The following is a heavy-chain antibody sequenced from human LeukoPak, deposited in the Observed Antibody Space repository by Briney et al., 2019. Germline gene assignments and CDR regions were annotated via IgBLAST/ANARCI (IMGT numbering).Heavy chain of an antibody. CDR1: GFTVSSNY. J-gene: IGHJ4*02. Sequence: GSLRLSCAATGFTVSSNYMSWVRQAPGKGLKWVSVIYSGGSTYYADSVKGRFTISRLNSKNTLYLQMNSLRAEDTAVYYCGGCSSTSCYFLDYWGQGTLVTVSS. CDR2: IYSGGST. V-gene: IGHV3-53*04. D-gene: IGHD2-2*01. CDR3: GGCSSTSCYFLDY.